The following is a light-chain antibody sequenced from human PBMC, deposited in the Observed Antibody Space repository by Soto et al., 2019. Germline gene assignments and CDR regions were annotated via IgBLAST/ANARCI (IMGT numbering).Light chain of an antibody. Sequence: QSVLTQPPSESGTPGQRVTSSCSGSRSNIGSNTVNWYQQLPGTAPQFLIYSNNQRPSGVPKRFSASKSGTSASLAIRGLQSEDEADYYCATWDDSLNGPVVFGGGTQLTVL. J-gene: IGLJ2*01. CDR3: ATWDDSLNGPVV. CDR1: RSNIGSNT. CDR2: SNN. V-gene: IGLV1-44*01.